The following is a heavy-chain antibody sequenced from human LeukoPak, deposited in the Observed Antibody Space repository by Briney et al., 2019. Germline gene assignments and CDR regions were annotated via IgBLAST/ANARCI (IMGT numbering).Heavy chain of an antibody. D-gene: IGHD3-16*01. CDR2: ISVSSTTI. CDR1: GFSLRGYS. V-gene: IGHV3-48*04. CDR3: ARMNYVSSGWGAPFDD. J-gene: IGHJ4*02. Sequence: PGGSLRLSCAASGFSLRGYSMTWVRQAPGKGLEWISYISVSSTTILYADSVKGRFSVSKDNAKNSLYLQMSSLRAEDTAVYYCARMNYVSSGWGAPFDDWGQGTLVTVSS.